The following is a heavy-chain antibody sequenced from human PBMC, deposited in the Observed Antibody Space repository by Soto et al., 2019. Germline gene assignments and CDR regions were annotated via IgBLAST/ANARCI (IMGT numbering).Heavy chain of an antibody. Sequence: GGSLRLSCEASGLLFITYAMTWDRQAPGKGLEWVASITSTGGGTYYADSVKGRFTISRDNSNNRLYLQMYSLRVEDTAVYFCANPPRYYNRDVCGQGTTVTVS. J-gene: IGHJ6*02. V-gene: IGHV3-23*01. CDR1: GLLFITYA. CDR3: ANPPRYYNRDV. CDR2: ITSTGGGT.